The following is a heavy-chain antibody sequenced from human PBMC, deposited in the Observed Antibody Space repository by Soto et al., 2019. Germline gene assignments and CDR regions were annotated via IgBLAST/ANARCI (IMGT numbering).Heavy chain of an antibody. V-gene: IGHV4-39*01. D-gene: IGHD1-26*01. Sequence: QLQLQESGPGLVKPSETLSLTCTVSGGSISSSSYYWGWIRQPPGKGLEWIGSIYYSGSTYYNPSLKSRVTIPVDASKNQFSLKLSSVTAADTAVYYCARLSSGSYYSPEYFQHWGQGTLVTVSS. CDR2: IYYSGST. CDR3: ARLSSGSYYSPEYFQH. J-gene: IGHJ1*01. CDR1: GGSISSSSYY.